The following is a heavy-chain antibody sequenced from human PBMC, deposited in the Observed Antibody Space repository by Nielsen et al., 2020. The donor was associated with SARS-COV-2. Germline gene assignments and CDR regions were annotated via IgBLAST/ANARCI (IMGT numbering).Heavy chain of an antibody. CDR3: ARYLAAAGDYYYYGMDV. D-gene: IGHD6-13*01. V-gene: IGHV3-33*01. CDR2: IWHDGSKT. J-gene: IGHJ6*02. Sequence: WIRQPPGKGLEWVAIIWHDGSKTYYADSVKGRFTISRDNSKNTLYLQMNNPRAEDTAVYYCARYLAAAGDYYYYGMDVWGQGTTVTVSS.